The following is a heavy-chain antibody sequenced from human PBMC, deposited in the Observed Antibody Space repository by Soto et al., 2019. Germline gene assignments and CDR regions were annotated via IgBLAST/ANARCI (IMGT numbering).Heavy chain of an antibody. J-gene: IGHJ3*02. D-gene: IGHD3-22*01. CDR3: ASPGRDSSGYSDDFDI. V-gene: IGHV1-69*12. CDR1: GGTFSSYA. Sequence: QVQLVQSGAEVKKPGSSVKVSCKASGGTFSSYAISWVRQAPGQGLEWMGGIIPIFGTANYAQKFQGRVTITADETTSTAYMELSSLRSEDTAVYYCASPGRDSSGYSDDFDIWGQGTMVTVSS. CDR2: IIPIFGTA.